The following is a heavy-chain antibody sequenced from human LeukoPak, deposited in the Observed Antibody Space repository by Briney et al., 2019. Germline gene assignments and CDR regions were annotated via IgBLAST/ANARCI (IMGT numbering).Heavy chain of an antibody. J-gene: IGHJ4*02. CDR2: IIPIFGTA. D-gene: IGHD5-18*01. CDR3: ARVEEDTAMVTSPDY. V-gene: IGHV1-69*05. Sequence: SVKVSCKASGGTFSSYAISWVRQAPGQGLEWMGGIIPIFGTANYAQKFQGRVTMTTDTSTSTAYMELRSLRSDDTAVYYCARVEEDTAMVTSPDYWGQGTLVTVSS. CDR1: GGTFSSYA.